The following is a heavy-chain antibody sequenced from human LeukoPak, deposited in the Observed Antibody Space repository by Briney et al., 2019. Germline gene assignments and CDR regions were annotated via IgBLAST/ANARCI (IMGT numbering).Heavy chain of an antibody. J-gene: IGHJ6*02. V-gene: IGHV3-23*01. CDR1: GFTFSSYA. Sequence: PGGSLRLSCAASGFTFSSYAMSWVRQAPGKGLEWVSAISGSGGSTYYADSVKGRFTISRDNSKNTLYLQMNSLRAEDTAVYYCVKDIVVVPATMNYYYYGMDVWGQGTTVTVSS. CDR3: VKDIVVVPATMNYYYYGMDV. CDR2: ISGSGGST. D-gene: IGHD2-2*01.